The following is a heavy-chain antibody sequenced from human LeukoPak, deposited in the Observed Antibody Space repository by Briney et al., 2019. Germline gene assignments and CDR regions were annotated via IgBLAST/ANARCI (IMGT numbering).Heavy chain of an antibody. CDR1: GGSISSGGYY. CDR2: IYYSGST. Sequence: SETLSLTCTVSGGSISSGGYYWSWIRQHPGKGLEWIGYIYYSGSTYYNPSLKSRVTISVDTSKNQFSLKRSSVTAADTAVYYCARTYYDILTGYKYFDYWGQGTLVTVSS. CDR3: ARTYYDILTGYKYFDY. J-gene: IGHJ4*02. V-gene: IGHV4-31*03. D-gene: IGHD3-9*01.